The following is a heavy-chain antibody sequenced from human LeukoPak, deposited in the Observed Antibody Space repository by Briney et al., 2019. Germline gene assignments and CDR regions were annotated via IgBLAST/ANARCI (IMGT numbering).Heavy chain of an antibody. J-gene: IGHJ3*02. Sequence: PGRSLRLSCAASGFTFSSYGMHWVRQAPGKGLEWVAVIWYDGSNKYYADSVKGRFTISRDNSKKTLFLQMNSLRAEDTAVYYCAKDATGTTWLNAFDIWGQGTMVTVSS. CDR1: GFTFSSYG. V-gene: IGHV3-33*06. CDR3: AKDATGTTWLNAFDI. D-gene: IGHD1-1*01. CDR2: IWYDGSNK.